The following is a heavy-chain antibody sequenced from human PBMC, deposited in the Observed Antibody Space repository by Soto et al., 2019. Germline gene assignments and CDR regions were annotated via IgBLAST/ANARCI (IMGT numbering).Heavy chain of an antibody. Sequence: KGLDWVAVISYDGSNKYYADSVKGRFTISRDNSKNTLYLQMNSLRAEDTAVYYCAFFFQAEDGIRDVRSVSAFLLNRSSDL. CDR3: AFFFQAEDGIRDVRSVSAFLLNRSSDL. J-gene: IGHJ2*01. V-gene: IGHV3-30-3*01. D-gene: IGHD3-10*02. CDR2: ISYDGSNK.